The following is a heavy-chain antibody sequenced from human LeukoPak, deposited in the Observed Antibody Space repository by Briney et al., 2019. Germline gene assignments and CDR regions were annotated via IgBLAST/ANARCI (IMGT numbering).Heavy chain of an antibody. V-gene: IGHV1-2*06. J-gene: IGHJ4*02. D-gene: IGHD3-22*01. CDR3: ASFDYYDSSDYFHY. CDR1: GYTFTGYY. CDR2: INPNSGGT. Sequence: PEASVKVSCKASGYTFTGYYMHWVRQAPGQGLEWMGRINPNSGGTNYAQKFQGRVTMTRDTSISTAYMELSRLRSDDTAVYYCASFDYYDSSDYFHYWGQGTLVTVSS.